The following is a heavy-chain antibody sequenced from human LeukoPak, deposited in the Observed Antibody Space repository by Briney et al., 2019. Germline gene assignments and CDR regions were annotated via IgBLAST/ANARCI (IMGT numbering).Heavy chain of an antibody. Sequence: GGSLRLSCAASGFTFSSYGMRWVRQAPGKGLEWVAVISYDGSNKYYADSVKGRFTISRDNSKNTLYLQMNSLRAEDTAVYYCARNLGYCSGGSCQKRGMDVWGQGTTVTVSS. CDR3: ARNLGYCSGGSCQKRGMDV. J-gene: IGHJ6*02. V-gene: IGHV3-30-3*01. CDR1: GFTFSSYG. D-gene: IGHD2-15*01. CDR2: ISYDGSNK.